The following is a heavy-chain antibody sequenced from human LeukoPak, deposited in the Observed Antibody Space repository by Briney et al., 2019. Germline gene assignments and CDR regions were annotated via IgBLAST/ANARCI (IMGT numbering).Heavy chain of an antibody. CDR3: ARHLSVGPTPFDP. D-gene: IGHD1-26*01. CDR1: VGPISSYY. Sequence: PSETLSLSCCIPVGPISSYYWSWIRQPPAKGLEWIGYIYYSGTTKYDPAFKSRVIISVDTSKNQVSLKLSSVTDADTAMYYCARHLSVGPTPFDPWGQGTLVTVSS. CDR2: IYYSGTT. V-gene: IGHV4-59*08. J-gene: IGHJ5*02.